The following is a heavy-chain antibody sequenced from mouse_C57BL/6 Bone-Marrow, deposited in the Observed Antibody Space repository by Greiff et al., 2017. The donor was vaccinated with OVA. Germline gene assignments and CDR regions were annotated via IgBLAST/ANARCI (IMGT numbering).Heavy chain of an antibody. V-gene: IGHV1-81*01. Sequence: QVQLQQSGAELARPGASVKLSCKASGYTFTSYGISWVKQRTGQGLEWIGEIYPRSGNTYYNEKFKGKATLTADKSSSTAYMELRSLTSEDSAVYFGARRVFYYGSSYGFAYWGQGTLVTVSA. CDR2: IYPRSGNT. CDR3: ARRVFYYGSSYGFAY. CDR1: GYTFTSYG. J-gene: IGHJ3*01. D-gene: IGHD1-1*01.